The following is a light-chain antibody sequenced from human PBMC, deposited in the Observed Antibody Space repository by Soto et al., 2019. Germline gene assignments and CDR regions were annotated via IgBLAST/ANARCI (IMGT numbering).Light chain of an antibody. V-gene: IGKV2-28*01. CDR1: QSPLHSNGYNY. CDR3: MQALQTPYT. J-gene: IGKJ2*01. Sequence: DIVMTQSPLSLPVTPGEPASISCRSSQSPLHSNGYNYLDWYLQKPGQSPQLLIYLGSNRASGVPDRFSGSGSGTDFTLKISRVEAEDVGVYYCMQALQTPYTFGQGTKREIK. CDR2: LGS.